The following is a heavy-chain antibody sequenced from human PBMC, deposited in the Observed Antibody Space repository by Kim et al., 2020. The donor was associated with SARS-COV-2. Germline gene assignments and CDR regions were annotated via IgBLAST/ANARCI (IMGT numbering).Heavy chain of an antibody. V-gene: IGHV3-53*01. Sequence: TYYADSVKGPFTLSRDNSKNTVYLQMNSLRPEDTAVYYCARVVSGWNYFDYWGQGTLVTVSS. D-gene: IGHD6-19*01. J-gene: IGHJ4*02. CDR3: ARVVSGWNYFDY. CDR2: T.